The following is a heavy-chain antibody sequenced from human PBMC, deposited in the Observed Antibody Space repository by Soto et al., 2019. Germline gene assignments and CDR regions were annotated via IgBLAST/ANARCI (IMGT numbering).Heavy chain of an antibody. CDR3: ARHSAIGGGMDV. V-gene: IGHV4-39*01. CDR2: IYYSGST. Sequence: ETLSLTCPVSGVSISSSSYYGGWIRQPPGKGLEWIGSIYYSGSTYYNPSLKSRVTISVDTSKNQLSLKLSSVTAADTAVYYCARHSAIGGGMDVWGQGTKVTVYS. CDR1: GVSISSSSYY. J-gene: IGHJ6*02. D-gene: IGHD1-26*01.